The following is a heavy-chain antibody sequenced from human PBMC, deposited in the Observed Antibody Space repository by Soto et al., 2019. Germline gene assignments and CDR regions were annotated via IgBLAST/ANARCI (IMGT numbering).Heavy chain of an antibody. CDR3: ARGMYSGSYYYYYYIDV. CDR1: GYTFTGYY. D-gene: IGHD1-26*01. V-gene: IGHV1-2*04. J-gene: IGHJ6*03. CDR2: INPNSGGT. Sequence: ASVKVSCKASGYTFTGYYMHWVRQAPGQGLEWMGWINPNSGGTNYAQKFQGWVTMTRDTSISTTYMELSRLRSDDTAVYYCARGMYSGSYYYYYYIDVWGKGTTVTVSS.